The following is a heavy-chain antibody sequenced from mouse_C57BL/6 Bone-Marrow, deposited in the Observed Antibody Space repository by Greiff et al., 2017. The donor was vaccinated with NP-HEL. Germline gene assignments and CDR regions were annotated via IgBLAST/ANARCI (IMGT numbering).Heavy chain of an antibody. Sequence: EVHLVESGGGLVKPGGSLKLSCAASGFTFSDYGMHWVRQAPEKGLEWVAYISSGSSTIYYADTVKGRFTISRDNAKNTLFLQMTSLRSEDTAMYYCARSELGRGAMDYWGQGTSVTVSS. CDR2: ISSGSSTI. D-gene: IGHD4-1*01. J-gene: IGHJ4*01. V-gene: IGHV5-17*01. CDR3: ARSELGRGAMDY. CDR1: GFTFSDYG.